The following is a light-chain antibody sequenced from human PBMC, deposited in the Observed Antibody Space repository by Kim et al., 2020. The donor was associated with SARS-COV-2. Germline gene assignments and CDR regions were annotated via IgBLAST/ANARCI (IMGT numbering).Light chain of an antibody. CDR3: AAWDDRQTGPV. Sequence: GQTVAVFCSGADTNTELNYVNWDQPLPGTAPKRLISRNNHRPAGVPDRSSASKSGPSASLAISGLRSEDEADYYCAAWDDRQTGPVFGGGTQLTVL. V-gene: IGLV1-47*01. J-gene: IGLJ3*02. CDR1: DTNTELNY. CDR2: RNN.